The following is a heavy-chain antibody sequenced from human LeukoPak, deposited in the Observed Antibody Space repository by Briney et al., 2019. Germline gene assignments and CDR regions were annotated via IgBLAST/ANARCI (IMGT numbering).Heavy chain of an antibody. CDR3: ARGGLYWFDP. D-gene: IGHD3-10*01. Sequence: SETLSLTCTVSGDSISSGRHCWSWIRQPAGKGLEWIGRIHYSGNTKYNPSLNGRLSISVDTSKNQFSLNITPVTAADTAVYYCARGGLYWFDPWGQGTQVTVSS. CDR2: IHYSGNT. J-gene: IGHJ5*02. V-gene: IGHV4-61*02. CDR1: GDSISSGRHC.